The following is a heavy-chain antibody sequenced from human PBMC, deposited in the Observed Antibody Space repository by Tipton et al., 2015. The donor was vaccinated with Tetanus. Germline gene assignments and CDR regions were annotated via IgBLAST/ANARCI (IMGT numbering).Heavy chain of an antibody. J-gene: IGHJ5*02. CDR2: IYYSGST. CDR1: GGSISSGDYY. CDR3: ARGGVLRFVEWFPHWFAP. D-gene: IGHD3-3*01. Sequence: TLSLTCTVSGGSISSGDYYWSWIRQPPRKGLEWIGYIYYSGSTYYNPSLKSRVTISVDTSKNQFSLKLSSVTAADTAVYYCARGGVLRFVEWFPHWFAPWGQGTLVTVSS. V-gene: IGHV4-30-4*01.